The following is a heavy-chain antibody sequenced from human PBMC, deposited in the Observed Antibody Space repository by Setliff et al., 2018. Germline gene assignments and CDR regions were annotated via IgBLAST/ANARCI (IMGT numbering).Heavy chain of an antibody. CDR3: ARAQDGRGPAADY. CDR1: GFTFSSEY. CDR2: ISSSSTSI. V-gene: IGHV3-48*01. J-gene: IGHJ4*02. Sequence: PGGSLRLSCAASGFTFSSEYMNWVRQAPGKGLEWVSYISSSSTSIYSDSVKDRFTISRDNAKNSLYLQMNSLRAEDTAVYYCARAQDGRGPAADYWGQGTLVTVSS. D-gene: IGHD2-2*01.